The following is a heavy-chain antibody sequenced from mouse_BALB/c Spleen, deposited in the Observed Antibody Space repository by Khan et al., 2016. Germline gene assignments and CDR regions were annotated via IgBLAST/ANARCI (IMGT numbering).Heavy chain of an antibody. D-gene: IGHD2-10*02. Sequence: VQLQESGPGLVKPSQSLFLACSITGFLITSGYYWIWIRQSPGKPLEWMGYITHSGETFYNPSLQSPISITRETSKNQFFLQLNSVTTETTAMYYCAGDSYGYWYFDVWGAATTVTVTS. CDR3: AGDSYGYWYFDV. CDR2: ITHSGET. J-gene: IGHJ1*01. V-gene: IGHV12-3*02. CDR1: GFLITSGYY.